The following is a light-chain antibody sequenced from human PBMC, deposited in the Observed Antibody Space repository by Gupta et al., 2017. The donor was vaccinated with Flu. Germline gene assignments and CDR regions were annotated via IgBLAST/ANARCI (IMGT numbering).Light chain of an antibody. CDR1: QSVNQY. Sequence: EIELTQSPATLSLSPGERATLSCRASQSVNQYLAWYQHKPGQAPRLLIYDASYMAAGVPARFSGSGSGTDFTLTISSLEPEDFAVYYCQQRSNWPPWTFGQGTKVEIK. V-gene: IGKV3-11*01. J-gene: IGKJ1*01. CDR3: QQRSNWPPWT. CDR2: DAS.